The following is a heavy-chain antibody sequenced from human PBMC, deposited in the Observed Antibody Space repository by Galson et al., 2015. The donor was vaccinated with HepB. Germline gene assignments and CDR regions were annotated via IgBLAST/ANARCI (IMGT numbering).Heavy chain of an antibody. CDR1: GFTFSSYA. CDR2: ISGSGGST. CDR3: AKAGHYYDSSGVN. J-gene: IGHJ4*02. Sequence: SLRLSCAASGFTFSSYAMSWVRQAPGKGLEWVSAISGSGGSTYYADSVKGRFTISRDNSKNTLYLQMNSLRAEDTAVYYCAKAGHYYDSSGVNWGQGTLVTVSS. D-gene: IGHD3-22*01. V-gene: IGHV3-23*01.